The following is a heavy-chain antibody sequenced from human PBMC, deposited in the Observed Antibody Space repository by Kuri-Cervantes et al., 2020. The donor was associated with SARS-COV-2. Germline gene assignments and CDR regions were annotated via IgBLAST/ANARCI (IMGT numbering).Heavy chain of an antibody. CDR3: AGSSIAPNYYYYGMDV. CDR2: ISAHNGNT. Sequence: ASVKVSCKASGYTFNNYGISWVRQAPGQGLEWMGWISAHNGNTNYAQKLQGRVTMTTDTSTSTAYMELRSLRSDDTAVYYCAGSSIAPNYYYYGMDVWGQGTTVTVSS. V-gene: IGHV1-18*01. CDR1: GYTFNNYG. J-gene: IGHJ6*02. D-gene: IGHD3-10*01.